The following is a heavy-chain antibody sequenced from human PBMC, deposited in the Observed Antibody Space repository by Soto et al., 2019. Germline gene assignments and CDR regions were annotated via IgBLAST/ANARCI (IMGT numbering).Heavy chain of an antibody. J-gene: IGHJ6*03. V-gene: IGHV5-51*01. D-gene: IGHD3-10*01. Sequence: PGESLKISCQVSGYNFPGYWIAWVRQMPGKGLEWMGIIYPGNSDTRYSPSFQGQVTVSVDKFISTAYLQWSTLKASDTAMYYCARLYMGYASAQTLYFFMDVWGKGTTVTVSS. CDR2: IYPGNSDT. CDR1: GYNFPGYW. CDR3: ARLYMGYASAQTLYFFMDV.